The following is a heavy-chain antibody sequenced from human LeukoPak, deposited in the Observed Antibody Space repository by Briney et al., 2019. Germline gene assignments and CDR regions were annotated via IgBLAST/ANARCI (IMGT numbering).Heavy chain of an antibody. D-gene: IGHD2-15*01. CDR2: INHSGST. CDR3: ARLGYCSGGSCYSPWDY. J-gene: IGHJ4*02. CDR1: GGSFSGYY. Sequence: SETLSLTCAVYGGSFSGYYWSWIRQPPGKGLEWIGEINHSGSTNYNPSLKSRVTISVDTSKNQFSLRLSSVTAADTAVYYCARLGYCSGGSCYSPWDYWGQGTLVTVSS. V-gene: IGHV4-34*01.